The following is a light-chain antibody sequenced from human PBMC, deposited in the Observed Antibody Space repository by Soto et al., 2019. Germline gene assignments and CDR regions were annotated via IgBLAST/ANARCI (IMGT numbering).Light chain of an antibody. CDR3: HQYDNWLT. CDR1: QNVSSN. Sequence: EIVMTQSPATLSVSPGERATLSCRASQNVSSNLAWYQQKPGQAPRLLIFDVSTRATGVPPRFSGSGSGTAFTLTISSLQSEDFAVYYCHQYDNWLTFGGGTKVDIK. J-gene: IGKJ4*01. V-gene: IGKV3D-15*01. CDR2: DVS.